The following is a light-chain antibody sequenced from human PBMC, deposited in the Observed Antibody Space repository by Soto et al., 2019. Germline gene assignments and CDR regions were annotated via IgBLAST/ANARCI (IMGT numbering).Light chain of an antibody. Sequence: QSALTQPPSASGSPGQSVTISCTGTSSDVGAYNYVSWYQQHPGEVPKLLLYEVTERPSGVPDRFSGPKSGNTASLTVSGLQAEDEADYYCYSYAGSNNLVFGGGTKLTVL. V-gene: IGLV2-8*01. CDR2: EVT. J-gene: IGLJ2*01. CDR3: YSYAGSNNLV. CDR1: SSDVGAYNY.